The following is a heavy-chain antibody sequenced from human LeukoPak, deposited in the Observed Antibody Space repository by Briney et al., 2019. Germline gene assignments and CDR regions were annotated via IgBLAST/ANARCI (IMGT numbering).Heavy chain of an antibody. CDR1: GFTFSSYS. CDR3: ASGFSSSPYFDY. V-gene: IGHV3-48*02. D-gene: IGHD6-6*01. CDR2: ISSSSSTI. J-gene: IGHJ4*02. Sequence: GGSLRLSCAASGFTFSSYSMNWVRQAPGKGVEWVSYISSSSSTIYYADSVKGRFTISRDNAKNSLSLQMNSLRDEDTAVYYCASGFSSSPYFDYWGQGTLVTVSS.